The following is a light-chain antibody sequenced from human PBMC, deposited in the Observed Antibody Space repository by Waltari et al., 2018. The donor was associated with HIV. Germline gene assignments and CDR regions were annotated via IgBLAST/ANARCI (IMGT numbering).Light chain of an antibody. CDR3: QSADSGGTWDVV. CDR2: KDN. V-gene: IGLV3-25*03. J-gene: IGLJ2*01. CDR1: ALAKQY. Sequence: SYELTQLPSVSVSPRQTARITCSGDALAKQYAYWYQQKPGQAPVLRISKDNERPSGTPERFSGSSSGTTVTLTISGVQAEDEADYYCQSADSGGTWDVVFGGGTKLTVL.